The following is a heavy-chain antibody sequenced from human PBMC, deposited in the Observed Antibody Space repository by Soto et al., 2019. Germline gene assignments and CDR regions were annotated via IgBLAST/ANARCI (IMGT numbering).Heavy chain of an antibody. Sequence: SVKVSCKASGGTFSSYAISWVRQAPGQGLEWMGRIIPIFGTANYAQKFQGRVTITADKSTSTAYMELSSLRSEDTAVYYCARDRQLGYCSSTSSSNWFDPWGQGTLVTVSS. CDR3: ARDRQLGYCSSTSSSNWFDP. V-gene: IGHV1-69*06. CDR1: GGTFSSYA. CDR2: IIPIFGTA. J-gene: IGHJ5*02. D-gene: IGHD2-2*01.